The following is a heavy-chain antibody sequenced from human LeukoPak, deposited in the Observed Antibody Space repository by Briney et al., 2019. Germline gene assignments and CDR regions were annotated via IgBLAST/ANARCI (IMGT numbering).Heavy chain of an antibody. D-gene: IGHD3-3*01. CDR1: GFTFSSYA. Sequence: GGSLRLSCAASGFTFSSYAMSWVRQAPGKGLEWVSAISGSGGSTYYADSVKGRFTISRDNPKNTLYLQMNSLRAEDTAVYYCAKSEDFWSGYYIPVNFDYWGQGTLVTVSS. CDR3: AKSEDFWSGYYIPVNFDY. V-gene: IGHV3-23*01. CDR2: ISGSGGST. J-gene: IGHJ4*02.